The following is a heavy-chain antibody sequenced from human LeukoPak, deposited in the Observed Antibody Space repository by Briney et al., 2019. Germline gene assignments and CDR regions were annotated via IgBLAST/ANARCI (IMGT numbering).Heavy chain of an antibody. D-gene: IGHD3-3*01. V-gene: IGHV3-48*01. CDR1: AFTFSNYA. Sequence: GGSLRLSCAASAFTFSNYAMTWVRQAPGKGLEWASFISSSLDSSMYYADSVKGRFTISRDNAKNSLYLQMNSLRAEDTAVYYCARGVRRILSGYYTDYYFYYMDVWGKGTTVTVSS. CDR2: ISSSLDSSM. J-gene: IGHJ6*03. CDR3: ARGVRRILSGYYTDYYFYYMDV.